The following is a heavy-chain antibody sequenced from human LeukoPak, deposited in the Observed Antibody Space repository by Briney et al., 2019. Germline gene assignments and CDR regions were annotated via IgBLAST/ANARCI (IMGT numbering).Heavy chain of an antibody. D-gene: IGHD5-18*01. CDR1: GYTFTGYY. CDR2: INPNSGGT. V-gene: IGHV1-2*02. Sequence: ASVKVSCKASGYTFTGYYMHWVRQAPGQGLEWMGWINPNSGGTNYAQKFQGRVTMTRDTSISTAYMELSRLRSDDTAVYYCARVNGNNYEDYFHDWGQGTLVTVSS. J-gene: IGHJ4*02. CDR3: ARVNGNNYEDYFHD.